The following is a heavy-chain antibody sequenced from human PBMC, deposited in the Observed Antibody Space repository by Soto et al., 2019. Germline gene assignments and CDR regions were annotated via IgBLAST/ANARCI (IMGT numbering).Heavy chain of an antibody. CDR2: ISGSGGST. J-gene: IGHJ4*02. Sequence: VGSLRLSCAASGFTFSSYAMSWVRQAPGKGLEWVSAISGSGGSTYYADSVKGRFTISRDNSKNTLYLQMNSLRAEDTAVYYCAKPRILPGIAAAGAYFDYWGQGTLVTVS. CDR3: AKPRILPGIAAAGAYFDY. CDR1: GFTFSSYA. D-gene: IGHD6-13*01. V-gene: IGHV3-23*01.